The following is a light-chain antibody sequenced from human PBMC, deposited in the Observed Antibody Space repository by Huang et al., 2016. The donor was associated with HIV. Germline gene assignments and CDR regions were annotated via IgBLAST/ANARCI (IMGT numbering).Light chain of an antibody. Sequence: EIVLTQSPGTLSLSPGERATLSCRASHRVANNFLAWYRQRPGQAPRLLIYAASTRATGIAGRFSGSGSGTDFLLTINRLEPEDFAVYYCQQYGSSPGTFGQGTKVEIK. CDR3: QQYGSSPGT. CDR1: HRVANNF. J-gene: IGKJ1*01. V-gene: IGKV3-20*01. CDR2: AAS.